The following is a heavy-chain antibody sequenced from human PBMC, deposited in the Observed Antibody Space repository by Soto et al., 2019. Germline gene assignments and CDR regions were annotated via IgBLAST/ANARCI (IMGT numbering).Heavy chain of an antibody. V-gene: IGHV3-74*03. Sequence: EVQLVESGGGLVQPGGSLRLSCAASGFAFSNYCMHWVRQVPGKGLVWVSRINEIGTYRTYADFAKGRFTISRDNTNNTVYLHMNSLSSEDTAVYYCARDSTPALTPGDEFDSWGQGVRVTFSS. CDR1: GFAFSNYC. D-gene: IGHD2-15*01. J-gene: IGHJ4*02. CDR3: ARDSTPALTPGDEFDS. CDR2: INEIGTYR.